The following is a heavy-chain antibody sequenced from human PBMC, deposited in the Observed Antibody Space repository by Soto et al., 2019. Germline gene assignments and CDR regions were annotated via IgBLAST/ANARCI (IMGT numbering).Heavy chain of an antibody. CDR3: ARVTYCTNGVCPLDY. CDR1: GFTFSSYS. Sequence: PGGSLRLSCAASGFTFSSYSMNWVRQAPGKGLEWVSFISSSSSYIYYADSVKGRFTISRDNAKNSLYLQMNSLRAEDTAVYYCARVTYCTNGVCPLDYWGQGTLVTVSS. CDR2: ISSSSSYI. V-gene: IGHV3-21*01. D-gene: IGHD2-8*01. J-gene: IGHJ4*02.